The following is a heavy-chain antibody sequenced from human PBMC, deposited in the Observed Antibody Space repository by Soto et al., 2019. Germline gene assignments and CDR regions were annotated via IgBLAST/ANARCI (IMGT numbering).Heavy chain of an antibody. Sequence: SETLSLTCTVSGGSISSYYWSWIRQPAGKGLEWIGRIYTSGSTNYNPSLKSRVTMSVDTSKNQFSLKLSSVTAADTAVYNCARRPRGSSGTSYTYYGLDVWGQGTTVTVS. V-gene: IGHV4-4*07. CDR2: IYTSGST. J-gene: IGHJ6*02. D-gene: IGHD1-26*01. CDR1: GGSISSYY. CDR3: ARRPRGSSGTSYTYYGLDV.